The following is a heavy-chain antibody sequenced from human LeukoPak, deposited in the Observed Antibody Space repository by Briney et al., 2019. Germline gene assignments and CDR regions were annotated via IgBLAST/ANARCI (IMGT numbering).Heavy chain of an antibody. CDR3: ARGLEQLVSLGAFDI. CDR2: INHSGST. V-gene: IGHV4-34*01. D-gene: IGHD6-13*01. Sequence: PSETLSLTCAVYGGSFSGYYWSWIRQPPGKGLEWIGEINHSGSTNYNPSLKSRVTISVDTSKNQFSLKLSSVTAADTAVYYCARGLEQLVSLGAFDIWGQGTMVTVSS. CDR1: GGSFSGYY. J-gene: IGHJ3*02.